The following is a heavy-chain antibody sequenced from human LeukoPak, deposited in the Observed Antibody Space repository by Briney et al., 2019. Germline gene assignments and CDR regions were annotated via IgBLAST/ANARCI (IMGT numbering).Heavy chain of an antibody. CDR3: TGDEYQH. CDR2: IYSGGST. J-gene: IGHJ1*01. V-gene: IGHV3-53*01. CDR1: GLTVNSKY. D-gene: IGHD2/OR15-2a*01. Sequence: TGGSLRLSCAASGLTVNSKYMSWVRQAPGKGLEWVSIIYSGGSTNYADSVKGRFTISRDNSKNTVYLQMNSLGAEDTAVYYCTGDEYQHWGQGTLVTVSS.